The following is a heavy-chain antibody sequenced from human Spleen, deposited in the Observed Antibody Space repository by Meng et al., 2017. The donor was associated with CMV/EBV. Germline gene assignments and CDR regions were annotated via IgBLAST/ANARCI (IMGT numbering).Heavy chain of an antibody. Sequence: ASVKVSCKASGYTFTSYYMHWVRQAPGQGLEWMGIINPSGGSTSYAQKFQGRVTMTRDTSTSTVYMELSSLRSEDTAVYYCARVRGPGASEWSIDYWGQGTLVTVSS. CDR2: INPSGGST. CDR3: ARVRGPGASEWSIDY. CDR1: GYTFTSYY. V-gene: IGHV1-46*01. D-gene: IGHD3-3*01. J-gene: IGHJ4*02.